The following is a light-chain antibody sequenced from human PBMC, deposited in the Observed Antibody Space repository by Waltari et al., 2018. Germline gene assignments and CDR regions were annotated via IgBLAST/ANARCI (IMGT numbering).Light chain of an antibody. V-gene: IGKV1-33*01. CDR1: QDIRNY. CDR2: DAF. J-gene: IGKJ1*01. CDR3: QQYKDLPRT. Sequence: DIQMTQSPSSMSASVGDRVSITCQASQDIRNYLSWYQQKPGKAPKLLIYDAFNLQTGVPSRFSGSASGTDFTFTSSSLQPEDIATYYCQQYKDLPRTFGQGTKVEV.